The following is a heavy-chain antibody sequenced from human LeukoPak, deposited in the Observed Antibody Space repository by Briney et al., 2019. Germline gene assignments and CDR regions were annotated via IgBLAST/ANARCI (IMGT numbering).Heavy chain of an antibody. J-gene: IGHJ4*02. Sequence: ASVKVSCKASGYTFTSYGISWVRQAPGQGLEWMGWISAYNGNTNYAQKLQGRVTMTTDTSTSTAYMELRSLRSDDTAVYYCARGDCSGGSCYSGVIYWGQGTLATVSS. D-gene: IGHD2-15*01. CDR3: ARGDCSGGSCYSGVIY. V-gene: IGHV1-18*01. CDR2: ISAYNGNT. CDR1: GYTFTSYG.